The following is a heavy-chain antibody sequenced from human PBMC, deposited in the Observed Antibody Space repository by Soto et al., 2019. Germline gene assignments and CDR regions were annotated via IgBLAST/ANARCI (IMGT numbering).Heavy chain of an antibody. CDR2: INTSSGST. CDR3: ARPPFPGCINGVCYPCDH. V-gene: IGHV1-46*01. J-gene: IGHJ4*02. Sequence: QVQLVQSGAEVKKPGASVKVSCKASGYTFTHYYIYWVRQAPGQGLELMGMINTSSGSTDYAQKFQARVTMTTDTSTTTVYMALSRVRSDDTAVYYCARPPFPGCINGVCYPCDHWGQGTLVTVSS. CDR1: GYTFTHYY. D-gene: IGHD2-8*01.